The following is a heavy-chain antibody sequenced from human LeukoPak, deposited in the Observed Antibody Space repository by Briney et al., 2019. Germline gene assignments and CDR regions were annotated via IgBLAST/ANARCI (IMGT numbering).Heavy chain of an antibody. CDR1: GFTFSSYA. D-gene: IGHD3-22*01. V-gene: IGHV3-23*01. Sequence: GGSLRLSCAASGFTFSSYAMSWVRQAPGKGLEWVSAISGSGGSTYYADSVKGRFTISRDNSKNTLYLQMNILRAEGTAVYYCAKASRGYYYDYWGQGTLVTVSS. CDR3: AKASRGYYYDY. CDR2: ISGSGGST. J-gene: IGHJ4*02.